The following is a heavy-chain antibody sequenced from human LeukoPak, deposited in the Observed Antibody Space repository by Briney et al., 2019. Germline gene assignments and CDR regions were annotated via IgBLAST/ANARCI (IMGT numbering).Heavy chain of an antibody. CDR2: IYYSGRT. CDR1: GDSVSRSDSY. D-gene: IGHD6-6*01. CDR3: ARHETTSIAARPSWFDP. J-gene: IGHJ5*02. V-gene: IGHV4-39*01. Sequence: KPSETLSLTCSVSGDSVSRSDSYWDWIRQPPGKGLEWIGTIYYSGRTYYSPSLKSRVTMSVDPSNNQFSLKLSSVTAADTAVYYCARHETTSIAARPSWFDPWGQGTLVTVSS.